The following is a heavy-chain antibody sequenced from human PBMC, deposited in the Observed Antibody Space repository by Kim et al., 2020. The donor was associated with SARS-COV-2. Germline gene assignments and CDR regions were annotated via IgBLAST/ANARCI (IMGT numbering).Heavy chain of an antibody. CDR3: ARDGYSSSWYVS. V-gene: IGHV3-66*01. CDR2: IYRGGNT. J-gene: IGHJ4*02. CDR1: GVTVSTNY. Sequence: GGSLRLSCAASGVTVSTNYMSWVRQAPGKGLEWVSVIYRGGNTYYTDSVNGRFTISRDNSKNTLYLQMNSLRAEDTAMYYCARDGYSSSWYVSWGQGTLVTVSS. D-gene: IGHD6-13*01.